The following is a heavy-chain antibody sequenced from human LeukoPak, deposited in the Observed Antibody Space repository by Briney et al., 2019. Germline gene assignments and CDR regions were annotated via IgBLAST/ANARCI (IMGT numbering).Heavy chain of an antibody. Sequence: GGSLRLSCAASGFTFSNYWMQWVRQAPGKGLTWVSSINSGGSTTTYADSVKGRVTISRDNAKNTLYLQLNSLTAEDTAVYYCARDYYSSGDYWGRGTLVTVSP. D-gene: IGHD3-10*01. V-gene: IGHV3-74*01. J-gene: IGHJ4*02. CDR3: ARDYYSSGDY. CDR1: GFTFSNYW. CDR2: INSGGSTT.